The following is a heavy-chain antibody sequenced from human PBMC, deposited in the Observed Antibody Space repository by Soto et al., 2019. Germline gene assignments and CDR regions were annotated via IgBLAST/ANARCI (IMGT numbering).Heavy chain of an antibody. D-gene: IGHD7-27*01. CDR3: ARAPLGPLAF. V-gene: IGHV3-74*01. Sequence: PGGSLRLSCVASGFSFNSYWMYWVRQDPGKGLVWASRINTDGTVTNYADSVKGRFTISRDNAKNTLFLQMNSLRAEDTAVYYCARAPLGPLAFWGHGTVVTVSS. CDR2: INTDGTVT. CDR1: GFSFNSYW. J-gene: IGHJ1*01.